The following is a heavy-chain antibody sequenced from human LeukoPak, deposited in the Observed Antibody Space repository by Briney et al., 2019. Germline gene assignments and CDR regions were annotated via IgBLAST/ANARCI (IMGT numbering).Heavy chain of an antibody. V-gene: IGHV3-7*01. D-gene: IGHD2-21*02. Sequence: GGSLRLSCAASGFTFSSDWMSWVRQAPGKGLEWVASIKQDGSETSYVSSVKGRVTMSRDHSKNSLCLEIDRLRAVDTGAYYCDRDLVVTAIDDAFDIWGQGTMVTVSS. J-gene: IGHJ3*02. CDR3: DRDLVVTAIDDAFDI. CDR1: GFTFSSDW. CDR2: IKQDGSET.